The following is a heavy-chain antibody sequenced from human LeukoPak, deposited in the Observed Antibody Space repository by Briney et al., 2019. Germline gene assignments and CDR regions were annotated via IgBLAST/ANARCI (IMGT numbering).Heavy chain of an antibody. V-gene: IGHV4-30-4*08. J-gene: IGHJ4*02. D-gene: IGHD5-18*01. CDR1: GFTFSDYY. CDR3: ARAKGYSYGPFDY. CDR2: IYYSGSA. Sequence: LRLSCAASGFTFSDYYMSWIRQPPGKGLEWIGYIYYSGSAYYNPSLKSRVTISVDTSKNQFSLKLSSVTAADTAVYYCARAKGYSYGPFDYWGQGTLVTVSS.